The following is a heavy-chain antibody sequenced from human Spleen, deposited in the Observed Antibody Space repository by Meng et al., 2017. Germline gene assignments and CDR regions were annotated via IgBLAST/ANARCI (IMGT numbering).Heavy chain of an antibody. D-gene: IGHD2-21*01. CDR1: GYTFTNYA. CDR2: VGHDGNSG. J-gene: IGHJ5*02. V-gene: IGHV3-30-3*01. CDR3: ARQMGIARTVNWFDP. Sequence: QVQLVESGGGVVQPGRSLRLSCATSGYTFTNYAMHWVRQAPGKGLEWVAIVGHDGNSGCYADSVRGRFTISRDNSKNMVYLHMSSLRAEDTAVYYCARQMGIARTVNWFDPWGQGALVTVSS.